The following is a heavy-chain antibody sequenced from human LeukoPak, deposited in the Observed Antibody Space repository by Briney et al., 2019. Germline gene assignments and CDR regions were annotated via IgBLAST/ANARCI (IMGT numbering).Heavy chain of an antibody. CDR2: ISSSSSYI. V-gene: IGHV3-21*01. J-gene: IGHJ5*02. D-gene: IGHD3-10*01. CDR3: ARDLAVQAP. CDR1: GFTFSRYW. Sequence: GGSLRLSCAASGFTFSRYWMSWVRQAPGKGLEWVSSISSSSSYIYYADSVKGRFTISRDNAKNSLYLQMNSLRAEDTAVYYCARDLAVQAPWGQGTLVTVSS.